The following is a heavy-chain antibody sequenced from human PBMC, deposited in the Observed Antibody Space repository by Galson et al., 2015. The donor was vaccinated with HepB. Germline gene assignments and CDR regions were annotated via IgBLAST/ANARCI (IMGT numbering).Heavy chain of an antibody. CDR1: GFTFSSYA. J-gene: IGHJ4*02. V-gene: IGHV3-30*04. CDR3: ARDLTGPSSLEGY. CDR2: ISYDGSNK. D-gene: IGHD1-1*01. Sequence: SLRLSCAASGFTFSSYAMHWVRQAPGKGLEWVAVISYDGSNKYYADSVKGRFTISRDNSKNTLYLQMNSLRAEDTAVYYCARDLTGPSSLEGYWGQGTLVTVSS.